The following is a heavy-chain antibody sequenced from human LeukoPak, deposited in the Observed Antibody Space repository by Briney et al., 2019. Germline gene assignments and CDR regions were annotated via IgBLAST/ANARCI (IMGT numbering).Heavy chain of an antibody. D-gene: IGHD3-10*01. J-gene: IGHJ4*02. V-gene: IGHV3-23*01. CDR3: AKGGGSGSYYGVPSSNYADY. Sequence: GGSLRLSCAASGFTFSSYAMSWVRQAPGKGLEWVSAISGSGGSTYYADSVKGRFTISRDNSKNTLYLQMNSLRAEDTAVYYCAKGGGSGSYYGVPSSNYADYWGQGTLVTVSS. CDR2: ISGSGGST. CDR1: GFTFSSYA.